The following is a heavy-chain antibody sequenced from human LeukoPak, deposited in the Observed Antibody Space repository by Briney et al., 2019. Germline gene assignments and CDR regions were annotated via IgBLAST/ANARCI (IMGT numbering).Heavy chain of an antibody. CDR3: AKNPDYYGSGSYYINNWFDP. Sequence: QPGRSLRLSCAASGFTFSSYGMHWVRQAPGKGLEWVAVISYDGSNKYYADSVKGRFTISRDNSKNTLYLQMNSLRAEDTAVYYCAKNPDYYGSGSYYINNWFDPWGQGTLVTVSS. V-gene: IGHV3-30*18. D-gene: IGHD3-10*01. J-gene: IGHJ5*02. CDR2: ISYDGSNK. CDR1: GFTFSSYG.